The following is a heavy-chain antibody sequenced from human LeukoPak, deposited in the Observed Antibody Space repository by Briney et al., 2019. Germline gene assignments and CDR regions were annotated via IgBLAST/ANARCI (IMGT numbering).Heavy chain of an antibody. Sequence: GGSLRLSCAASGFVFSNAWMSWVRQAPGKGLEWVGRIKSKTDGGTTDYAAPVKGRFTISRDDSKNTLYLQMNSLKTEDTAVYYCTTEGSSSWYFDYWGQGTLVTVSS. D-gene: IGHD6-13*01. J-gene: IGHJ4*02. CDR3: TTEGSSSWYFDY. CDR1: GFVFSNAW. CDR2: IKSKTDGGTT. V-gene: IGHV3-15*01.